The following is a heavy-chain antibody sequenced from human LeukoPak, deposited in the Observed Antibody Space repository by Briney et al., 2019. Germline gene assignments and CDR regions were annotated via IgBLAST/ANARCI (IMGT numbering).Heavy chain of an antibody. Sequence: SETLSLTCAVCGGSFSGYYWSWIRQPPGKGLEWIGEINHSGSTNYNPSLKSRVTISVDTSKNQFSLKLSSVTAADTAVYYCARRGSISIVVVPAANPHFDYWGQGTLVTVSS. D-gene: IGHD2-2*01. CDR1: GGSFSGYY. V-gene: IGHV4-34*01. J-gene: IGHJ4*02. CDR2: INHSGST. CDR3: ARRGSISIVVVPAANPHFDY.